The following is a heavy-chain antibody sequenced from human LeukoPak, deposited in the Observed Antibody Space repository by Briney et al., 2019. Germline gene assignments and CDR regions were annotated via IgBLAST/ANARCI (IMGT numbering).Heavy chain of an antibody. CDR3: ARPHYYDSSGYYY. Sequence: GGSLRLSCAAPGFTFSSYSMNWVRQAPGKGLEWVSYISSSSSTIYYADSVKGRFTISRDNAKNSLYLQMNSLRDEDTAVYYCARPHYYDSSGYYYWGQGTLVIVSS. D-gene: IGHD3-22*01. J-gene: IGHJ4*02. V-gene: IGHV3-48*02. CDR1: GFTFSSYS. CDR2: ISSSSSTI.